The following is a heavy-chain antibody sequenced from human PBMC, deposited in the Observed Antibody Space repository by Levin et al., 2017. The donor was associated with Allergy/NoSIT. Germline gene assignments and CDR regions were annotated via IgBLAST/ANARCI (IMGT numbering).Heavy chain of an antibody. CDR1: GFTFSSYA. CDR2: ISDSGGST. V-gene: IGHV3-23*01. Sequence: PGGSLRLSCAASGFTFSSYAMTWVRQAPGKGLEWVSAISDSGGSTYYADSVKGRFTISRDNSKNTLYLQMNSLRAEDTAVYYCANKWPGLGQPLDDWGQGTLVTVSS. D-gene: IGHD5-12*01. J-gene: IGHJ4*02. CDR3: ANKWPGLGQPLDD.